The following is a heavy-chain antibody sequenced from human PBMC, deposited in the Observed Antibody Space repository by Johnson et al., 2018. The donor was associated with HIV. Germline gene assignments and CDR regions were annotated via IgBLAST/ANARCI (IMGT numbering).Heavy chain of an antibody. J-gene: IGHJ3*02. CDR1: GFTFSTYA. Sequence: VQLVESGGGLVQPGRSLRLSCAASGFTFSTYAMHWVRQAPGKGLEWVAVISSDESNKYYADSVKGRFTISRANSKNTLYLQMNTLRPEDTAVYYCAREVDYAVNTQHLDAFDIWGQGTMVTVSS. CDR3: AREVDYAVNTQHLDAFDI. D-gene: IGHD4-17*01. CDR2: ISSDESNK. V-gene: IGHV3-30*14.